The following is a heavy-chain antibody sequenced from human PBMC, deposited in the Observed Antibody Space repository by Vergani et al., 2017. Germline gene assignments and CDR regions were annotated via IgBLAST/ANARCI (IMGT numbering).Heavy chain of an antibody. CDR1: GFTFSTYA. CDR2: LTGGGGST. CDR3: VKDAGSYVNFFDS. D-gene: IGHD1-26*01. J-gene: IGHJ4*02. Sequence: EVQLLESGGSLKQPGGSVRLSCAASGFTFSTYAMHWVRQAPGKGLEWVSALTGGGGSTYYADSFKARFIISRDNSRDTLYLQMNSLRPEDTATYYCVKDAGSYVNFFDSWGQGTLFTVSS. V-gene: IGHV3-23*01.